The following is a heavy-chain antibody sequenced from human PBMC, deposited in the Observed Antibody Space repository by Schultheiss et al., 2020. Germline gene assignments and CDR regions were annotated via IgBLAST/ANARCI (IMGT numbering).Heavy chain of an antibody. J-gene: IGHJ6*02. V-gene: IGHV4-59*08. D-gene: IGHD1-26*01. CDR3: ARQGVGATGGYYYYGMDV. CDR2: IFYSGST. CDR1: GGSFRTYY. Sequence: SETLSLTCTVSGGSFRTYYWSWVRQPPGKGLEWIGYIFYSGSTNYNLSLKSRVNISIDTSKKQFSLKLSSVTAADTAVYYCARQGVGATGGYYYYGMDVWGQGTTVTVSS.